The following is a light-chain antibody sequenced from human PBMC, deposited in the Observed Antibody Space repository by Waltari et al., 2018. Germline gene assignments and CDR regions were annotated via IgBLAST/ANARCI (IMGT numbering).Light chain of an antibody. V-gene: IGLV1-40*01. CDR3: QSFDIILTGWV. J-gene: IGLJ3*02. Sequence: SVLTQPPSVTGAPGQRVTISCTGSSSNIGSDYHVHWYQQVPGMAPKLLPYGNNKRPSGVPDRFSGSKSGTSASLAIAGLQPEDEADYYCQSFDIILTGWVFGGGTRLTVL. CDR2: GNN. CDR1: SSNIGSDYH.